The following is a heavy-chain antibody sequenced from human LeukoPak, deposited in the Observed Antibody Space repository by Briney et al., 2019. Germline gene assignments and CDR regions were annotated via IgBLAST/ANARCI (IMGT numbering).Heavy chain of an antibody. Sequence: PSETLSLTCTVSGGSISSHYWSWIRQPPGKGLEWIGCVYYSGSTNYKPSLKSRVTISVDTSKSQFSLKLSSVTAADTAVYYCARYSTGWYDAFDIWGQGTMVTVSS. CDR2: VYYSGST. CDR3: ARYSTGWYDAFDI. J-gene: IGHJ3*02. D-gene: IGHD6-19*01. CDR1: GGSISSHY. V-gene: IGHV4-59*11.